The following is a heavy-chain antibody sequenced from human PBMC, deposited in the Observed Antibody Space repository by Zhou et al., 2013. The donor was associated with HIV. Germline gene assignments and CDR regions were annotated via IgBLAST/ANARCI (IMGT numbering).Heavy chain of an antibody. D-gene: IGHD3-10*01. Sequence: QVQLVQSGAEVKKPGSSVKVSCKTSGGSFSSYAMNWVRQAPGQGLEWMGRIIPMFGTANYAQKFQGRVTITADESTSTAYMELSSLRSEDTAVYYCARDYYGSGSYSLPHYPNWFDPWGQGTLVTVSS. CDR2: IIPMFGTA. CDR1: GGSFSSYA. V-gene: IGHV1-69*13. J-gene: IGHJ5*02. CDR3: ARDYYGSGSYSLPHYPNWFDP.